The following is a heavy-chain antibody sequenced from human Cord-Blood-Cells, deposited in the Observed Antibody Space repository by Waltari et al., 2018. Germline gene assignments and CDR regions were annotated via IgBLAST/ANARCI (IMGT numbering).Heavy chain of an antibody. CDR1: GYTLTDLS. V-gene: IGHV1-24*01. Sequence: QVQLVQSGAEVKKPGASVKVSCKVSGYTLTDLSMHWVRQAPGKGLEWMGGFDPEDGETIYAQKFQGRVTMTEDTSTDTAYMELSSLRSEDTAVYYCATGAGELLRAYNWFDPWGQGTLVTVSS. D-gene: IGHD1-26*01. CDR3: ATGAGELLRAYNWFDP. J-gene: IGHJ5*02. CDR2: FDPEDGET.